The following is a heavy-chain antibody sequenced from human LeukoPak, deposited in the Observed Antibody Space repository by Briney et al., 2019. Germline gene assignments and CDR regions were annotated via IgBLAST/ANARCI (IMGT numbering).Heavy chain of an antibody. V-gene: IGHV1-58*01. CDR1: GFTFTSSA. D-gene: IGHD2-2*01. J-gene: IGHJ5*02. Sequence: SVKVSCKASGFTFTSSAVQWVRQARGQRLEWIGWIVVGSGNTNYAQKFQERVTITRDMSTSTAYMELSSLRSEDTAVYYCAADRSSLEIVSFDPWAREPWSPSPQ. CDR2: IVVGSGNT. CDR3: AADRSSLEIVSFDP.